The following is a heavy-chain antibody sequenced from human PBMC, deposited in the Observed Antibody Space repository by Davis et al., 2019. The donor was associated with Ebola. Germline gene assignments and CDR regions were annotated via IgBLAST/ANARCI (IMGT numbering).Heavy chain of an antibody. CDR3: ARDVGVPMGVMPAAIPWFDP. CDR1: GYTFTGYY. CDR2: INPSGGST. D-gene: IGHD2-2*01. J-gene: IGHJ5*02. Sequence: ASVKVSCKAAGYTFTGYYMHWVRQAPGQGLAWMGIINPSGGSTSYAQKFQGRVTMTREQSTRTAYMELSSLRSEDTAVYYCARDVGVPMGVMPAAIPWFDPWGQGTLVTVSS. V-gene: IGHV1-46*01.